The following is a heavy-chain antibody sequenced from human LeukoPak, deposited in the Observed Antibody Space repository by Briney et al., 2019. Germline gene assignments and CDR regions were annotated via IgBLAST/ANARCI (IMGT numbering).Heavy chain of an antibody. Sequence: GRSLRLSCAASGFTFDDYAMHWVRQAPGKGLEWVSGISWNSGSIGYADSVKGRFTISRDNAKNSLYLQMNSLRAEDTALYYCAKDHSSGWYFDYWGQGTLVTVSS. CDR3: AKDHSSGWYFDY. D-gene: IGHD6-19*01. CDR2: ISWNSGSI. CDR1: GFTFDDYA. J-gene: IGHJ4*02. V-gene: IGHV3-9*01.